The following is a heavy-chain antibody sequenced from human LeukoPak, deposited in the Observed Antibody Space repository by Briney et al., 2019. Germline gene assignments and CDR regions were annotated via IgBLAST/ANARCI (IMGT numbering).Heavy chain of an antibody. CDR1: GFTFSSYW. Sequence: GGSLRLSCAASGFTFSSYWMSWVRQAPGKGLEWVANIKQDGSEKYYVDSVEGRFTISRDNAKNSLYLQMDSLRAEDTAVYYCAKDLGYYGSGSSPDYWGQGTLVTVSS. D-gene: IGHD3-10*01. CDR2: IKQDGSEK. CDR3: AKDLGYYGSGSSPDY. V-gene: IGHV3-7*01. J-gene: IGHJ4*02.